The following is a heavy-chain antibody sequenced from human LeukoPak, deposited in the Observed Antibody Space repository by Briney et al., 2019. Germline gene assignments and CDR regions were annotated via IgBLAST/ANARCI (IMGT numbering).Heavy chain of an antibody. V-gene: IGHV4-39*01. CDR1: GGSITSNNYY. J-gene: IGHJ5*02. CDR3: ATSPGADCGGGHWFDP. D-gene: IGHD4-23*01. CDR2: ISYGGST. Sequence: SETLSLTCTVSGGSITSNNYYWGWIRQPPGKGLEWIGSISYGGSTHYNPSLKSRVTISVDTSKNQFSLKLRSVTATDTAVYHCATSPGADCGGGHWFDPWGQGTLVTVSS.